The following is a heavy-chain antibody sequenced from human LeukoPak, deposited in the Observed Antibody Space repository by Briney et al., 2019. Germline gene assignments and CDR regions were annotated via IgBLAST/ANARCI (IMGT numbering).Heavy chain of an antibody. CDR3: AKEGTTVVRRGYGMDV. D-gene: IGHD4-23*01. J-gene: IGHJ6*02. CDR2: IYPGDSDT. Sequence: EESLKISCKGSGYSFASNWIAWVRQMPGKGLEWMGIIYPGDSDTRYSPSFQGQVTISGDKSISTTYLQWSSLKASDTAMYYCAKEGTTVVRRGYGMDVWGQGTSVTVSS. V-gene: IGHV5-51*01. CDR1: GYSFASNW.